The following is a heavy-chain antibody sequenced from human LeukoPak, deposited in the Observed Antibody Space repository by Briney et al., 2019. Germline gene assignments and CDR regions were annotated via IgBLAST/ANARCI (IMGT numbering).Heavy chain of an antibody. J-gene: IGHJ4*02. CDR2: ISSSSSTI. CDR3: ASDRKGGSGWTLFDY. CDR1: GFTFSSYS. Sequence: GGSLRLSCAASGFTFSSYSMNWVRQAPGKGLEWVSYISSSSSTIYYADSVKGRFTISRDNAKNSLYLQMNSLRAEDTAVYYCASDRKGGSGWTLFDYWGQGTLVTVSS. V-gene: IGHV3-48*04. D-gene: IGHD6-19*01.